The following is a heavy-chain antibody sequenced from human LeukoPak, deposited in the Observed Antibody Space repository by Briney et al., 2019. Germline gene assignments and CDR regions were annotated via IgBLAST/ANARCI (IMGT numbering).Heavy chain of an antibody. J-gene: IGHJ6*02. CDR1: GFTLSSYA. CDR3: AKVATMGDYYGMDV. CDR2: ISGSGGST. D-gene: IGHD5-12*01. V-gene: IGHV3-23*01. Sequence: GGSLRLSCATSGFTLSSYAMSWVRQAPGKGLEWVSAISGSGGSTYYADSVKGRFTISRDNSKNTLYLQMNSLRAEDTAVYYCAKVATMGDYYGMDVWGQGTTVTVSS.